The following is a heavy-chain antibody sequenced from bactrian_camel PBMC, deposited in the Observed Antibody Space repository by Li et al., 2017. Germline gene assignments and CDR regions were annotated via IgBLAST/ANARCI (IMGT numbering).Heavy chain of an antibody. D-gene: IGHD4*01. CDR3: AAGYDRLFGW. CDR2: ILSDGSST. Sequence: QVQLVESGGDSVQPGGSLRLSCVISGVANGRHYLGWVRQAPGKGLEWVSSILSDGSSTYYAESVKGRFTISRDNAKNTVCLQMNSLKSEDTSLYYCAAGYDRLFGWWGQGTQVTVS. CDR1: GVANGRHY. J-gene: IGHJ6*01. V-gene: IGHV3-2*01.